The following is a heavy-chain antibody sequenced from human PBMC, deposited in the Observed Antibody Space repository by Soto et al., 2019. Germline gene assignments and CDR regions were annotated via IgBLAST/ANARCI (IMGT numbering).Heavy chain of an antibody. CDR1: GFSMGGHA. CDR2: VSETGGGT. Sequence: GGTLRLSCAASGFSMGGHAMTWVRQAPGKGLEWVSGVSETGGGTYYADPVRGRFTISRDTTKNTLHLQRDSLRAEDTAKYYCASNRRTWPPFWAQGTLVT. V-gene: IGHV3-23*01. J-gene: IGHJ4*02. D-gene: IGHD2-2*01. CDR3: ASNRRTWPPF.